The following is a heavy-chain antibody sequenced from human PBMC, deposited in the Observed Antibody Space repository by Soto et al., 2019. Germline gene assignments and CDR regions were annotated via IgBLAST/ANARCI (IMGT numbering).Heavy chain of an antibody. Sequence: QVHLVQSGAEVKRPGSSVKVSCKSSGGTFSNYAFSWVRQAPGQGLEWMGTIVPLFGTPKYAQRFQGRVTITADKSTNTAYMELTSLRSEDTAVYYCARDSSGYIYPSDWGQGTLLTVSS. D-gene: IGHD6-13*01. CDR3: ARDSSGYIYPSD. V-gene: IGHV1-69*06. CDR2: IVPLFGTP. CDR1: GGTFSNYA. J-gene: IGHJ4*02.